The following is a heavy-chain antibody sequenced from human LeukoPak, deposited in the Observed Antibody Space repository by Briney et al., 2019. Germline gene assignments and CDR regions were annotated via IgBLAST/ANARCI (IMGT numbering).Heavy chain of an antibody. CDR3: ATVNFDY. V-gene: IGHV1-24*01. J-gene: IGHJ4*02. Sequence: ASVKVSCKVSGYTLTELSMHWVRQAPGKGLEWMGGFDTEDGETIYAQKFQGRVTMIEDTSTDTAYMELSSLRSEDTAVYYCATVNFDYWGQGTLVTVSS. CDR2: FDTEDGET. CDR1: GYTLTELS.